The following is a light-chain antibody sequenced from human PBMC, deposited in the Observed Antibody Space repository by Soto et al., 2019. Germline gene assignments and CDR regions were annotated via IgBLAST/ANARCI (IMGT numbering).Light chain of an antibody. J-gene: IGLJ1*01. CDR3: SSYTSSSTHV. CDR2: DVS. CDR1: SSDVGGYDY. V-gene: IGLV2-14*01. Sequence: QPALTQPASLCVSPAQSIALSCTGTSSDVGGYDYVSWYQQHPGKAPKLMISDVSNRPSGVSNRFSGSKSGNTASLTISGLQAEDEADYYCSSYTSSSTHVFGTGTQLTVL.